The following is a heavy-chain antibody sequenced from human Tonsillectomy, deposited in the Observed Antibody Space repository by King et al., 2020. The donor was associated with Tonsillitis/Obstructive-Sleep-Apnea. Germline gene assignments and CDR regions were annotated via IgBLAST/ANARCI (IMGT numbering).Heavy chain of an antibody. CDR2: IYHSGST. J-gene: IGHJ4*02. Sequence: PLQESGPGLVRPSGTLSVTCAVSGDSISSRNWWSWVRQPPGKGLEWIGEIYHSGSTTYNPSLRSRVTISVDKSKNHFSLNLTSATAADTAIYYCARGAGVIVLPTTGPEDCYFDYWGQGARVTVSS. CDR1: GDSISSRNW. V-gene: IGHV4-4*02. CDR3: ARGAGVIVLPTTGPEDCYFDY. D-gene: IGHD2/OR15-2a*01.